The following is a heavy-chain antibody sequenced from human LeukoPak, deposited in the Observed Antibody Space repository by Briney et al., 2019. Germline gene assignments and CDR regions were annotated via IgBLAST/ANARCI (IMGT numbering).Heavy chain of an antibody. D-gene: IGHD3-22*01. CDR3: SMIVVVNVY. CDR2: ISSSGSTI. J-gene: IGHJ4*02. Sequence: GGSLRLSCAASGFTFSSYSMNWVRQAPGKGLEWVSYISSSGSTIYYADSVKGRFTISRDNAKNSLYLQMNSLRAEDTAVYYCSMIVVVNVYWGQGTLVTVSS. V-gene: IGHV3-48*04. CDR1: GFTFSSYS.